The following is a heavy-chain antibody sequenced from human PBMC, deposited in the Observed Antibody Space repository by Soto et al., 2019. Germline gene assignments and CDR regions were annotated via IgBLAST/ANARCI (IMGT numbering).Heavy chain of an antibody. Sequence: GGSLRLSCAASGFTFSSYAMHWVRQAPGKGLEWVAVISYDGSNKYYADSVKGRFTISRDNSKNTLYLQMNSLRAEDTAVYYCARDNDILTGYYADRDYYYYGMDVWGQGTTVTVSS. V-gene: IGHV3-30*04. J-gene: IGHJ6*02. CDR1: GFTFSSYA. CDR2: ISYDGSNK. CDR3: ARDNDILTGYYADRDYYYYGMDV. D-gene: IGHD3-9*01.